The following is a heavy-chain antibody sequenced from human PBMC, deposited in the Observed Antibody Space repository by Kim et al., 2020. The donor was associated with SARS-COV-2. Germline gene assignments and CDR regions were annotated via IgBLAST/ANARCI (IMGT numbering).Heavy chain of an antibody. CDR3: ARLRTISRFDY. V-gene: IGHV4-39*07. CDR2: T. D-gene: IGHD3-3*01. J-gene: IGHJ4*02. Sequence: TYFNPSLTSRVTISVDTSKNQFSLKLSSVTAADTAVYYCARLRTISRFDYWGQGTLVSVSS.